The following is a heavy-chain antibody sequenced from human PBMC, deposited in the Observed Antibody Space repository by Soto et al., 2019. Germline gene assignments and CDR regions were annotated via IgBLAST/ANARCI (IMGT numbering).Heavy chain of an antibody. D-gene: IGHD1-26*01. J-gene: IGHJ4*02. CDR2: ISSSSSTI. CDR3: ASQFTGIVGATALDY. CDR1: GFTFSSYS. V-gene: IGHV3-48*02. Sequence: PGGSLRLCCAASGFTFSSYSMNWVRQAPGKGLEWVSYISSSSSTIYYADSVKGRFTISRDNAKNSLYLQMNSLRDEDTAVYYCASQFTGIVGATALDYWGQGTLVTVSS.